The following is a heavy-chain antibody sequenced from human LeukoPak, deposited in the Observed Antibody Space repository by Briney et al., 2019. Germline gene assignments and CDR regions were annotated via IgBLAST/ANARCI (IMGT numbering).Heavy chain of an antibody. CDR2: IYPGDSDT. CDR3: ARFSVGGTYYPDY. Sequence: GEALKISCKGSGYSFTSSWIGWVRQMPGKGLEWMGIIYPGDSDTRYSPSFQGQVTISADKSVSTAYLQWSSLKASDTAMYYCARFSVGGTYYPDYWGQGTLVTVS. J-gene: IGHJ4*02. V-gene: IGHV5-51*01. CDR1: GYSFTSSW. D-gene: IGHD1-26*01.